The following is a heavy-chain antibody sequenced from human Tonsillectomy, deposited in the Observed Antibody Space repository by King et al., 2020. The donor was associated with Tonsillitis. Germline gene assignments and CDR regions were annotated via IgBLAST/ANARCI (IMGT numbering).Heavy chain of an antibody. D-gene: IGHD4-17*01. J-gene: IGHJ3*02. Sequence: VQLVESGGGLVQPGRSLSLSCAASGFTFDDYAMHWVRQAPGKGLEWVSGISWNSGSIGYADSVKGRFTISRDNAKNSLYLQMNSLRAEDTALYYCAKGLDYGDPCAFDIWGQGTMVTVSS. V-gene: IGHV3-9*01. CDR3: AKGLDYGDPCAFDI. CDR2: ISWNSGSI. CDR1: GFTFDDYA.